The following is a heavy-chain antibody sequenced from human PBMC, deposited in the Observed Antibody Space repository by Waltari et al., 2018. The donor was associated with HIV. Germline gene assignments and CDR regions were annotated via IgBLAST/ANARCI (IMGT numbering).Heavy chain of an antibody. J-gene: IGHJ6*02. Sequence: QVQLVESGGGVVQPGRSLRLSCAASGFTFSSYAMHWVRQAPGKGLGWVAVISYDGSNKYYADSVKCRFTISRDNSKNTLYLQMNSLRAEDTAVYYCARIWVGAMNGYYYGMDVWGQGTTVTVSS. CDR1: GFTFSSYA. V-gene: IGHV3-30-3*01. CDR3: ARIWVGAMNGYYYGMDV. CDR2: ISYDGSNK. D-gene: IGHD1-26*01.